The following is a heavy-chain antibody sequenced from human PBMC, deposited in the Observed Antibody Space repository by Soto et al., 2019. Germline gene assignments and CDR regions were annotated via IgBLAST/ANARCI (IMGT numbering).Heavy chain of an antibody. Sequence: PSETLSLTCAVYGGSFSGYYWSWIRQPPGKGLEWIGEINHSGSTNYNPSLKSRVTISVVTSKNQFSLKLSSVTAADTAVYYCARGWLGYCSSTSCHYYYYMDVWGKGTTVTVSS. J-gene: IGHJ6*03. D-gene: IGHD2-2*01. V-gene: IGHV4-34*01. CDR1: GGSFSGYY. CDR3: ARGWLGYCSSTSCHYYYYMDV. CDR2: INHSGST.